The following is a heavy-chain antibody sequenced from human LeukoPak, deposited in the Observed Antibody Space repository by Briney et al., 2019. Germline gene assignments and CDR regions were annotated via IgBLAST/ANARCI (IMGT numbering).Heavy chain of an antibody. CDR3: ANLPIVGAADY. CDR1: GFTFSTYG. Sequence: GGSLRLSCVASGFTFSTYGMAWVRQPPGRGLEWVSAISGSTGGIYYSGSVRGRFTISRDDSKNTLYLQMSSLRVEDTAIYYCANLPIVGAADYWGQGTLVTVSS. CDR2: ISGSTGGI. V-gene: IGHV3-23*01. D-gene: IGHD1-26*01. J-gene: IGHJ4*02.